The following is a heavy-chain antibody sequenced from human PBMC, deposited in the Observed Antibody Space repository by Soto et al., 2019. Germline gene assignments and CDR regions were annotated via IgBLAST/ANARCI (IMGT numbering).Heavy chain of an antibody. V-gene: IGHV1-18*01. J-gene: IGHJ6*02. CDR1: GYSFSSYG. Sequence: ASVKVSCKASGYSFSSYGITWVRQAPGQGLEWLGWISPYNDDTKYAQRLQGRVTMTTDTSTRTAYMDIRGLRSDDTAIYYCARGGYYDSSGARNYHYYGMDVCGQGTTVIVSS. CDR2: ISPYNDDT. D-gene: IGHD3-22*01. CDR3: ARGGYYDSSGARNYHYYGMDV.